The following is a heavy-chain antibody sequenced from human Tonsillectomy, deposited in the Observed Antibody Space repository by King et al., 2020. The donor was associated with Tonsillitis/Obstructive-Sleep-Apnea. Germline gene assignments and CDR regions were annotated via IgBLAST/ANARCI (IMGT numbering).Heavy chain of an antibody. Sequence: VQLVQSGAEVKKPGESLKISCQGSGYNFANSCIAWVRQMPGKGLEWMAIIYPGDSDIKYSPSFQGQVTISADKSLSTAYLQWSSLKASDTAMYYCARGPYSESYFDYWGHGTLVTVSS. CDR1: GYNFANSC. CDR3: ARGPYSESYFDY. V-gene: IGHV5-51*01. J-gene: IGHJ4*01. D-gene: IGHD1-26*01. CDR2: IYPGDSDI.